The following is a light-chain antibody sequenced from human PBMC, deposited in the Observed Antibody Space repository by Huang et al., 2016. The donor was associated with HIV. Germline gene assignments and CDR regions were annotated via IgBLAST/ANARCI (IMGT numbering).Light chain of an antibody. CDR2: DAS. J-gene: IGKJ4*01. CDR3: QQRSSWPLT. CDR1: QSISTY. Sequence: EIVLTQSPATLSLSPGERATLSCRASQSISTYLAWYQQKPGQAPRLLIYDASNSATGIPARFSGRGSGTDFTLSINSLEPEDFVTYYCQQRSSWPLTFGGGTKVET. V-gene: IGKV3-11*01.